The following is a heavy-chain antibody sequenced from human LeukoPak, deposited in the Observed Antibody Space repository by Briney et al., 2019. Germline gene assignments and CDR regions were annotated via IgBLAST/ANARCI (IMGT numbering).Heavy chain of an antibody. CDR3: ARERQLWFFDY. J-gene: IGHJ4*02. V-gene: IGHV4-34*01. Sequence: SETLSLTCAVYGGSFSGYYWSWIRQPPGKGLEWIGEINHSGSTNYNPSLKSRVTISVDTSKNQFSLKLSSVTAADTAVCYCARERQLWFFDYWGQGTLVTVSS. CDR2: INHSGST. D-gene: IGHD5-18*01. CDR1: GGSFSGYY.